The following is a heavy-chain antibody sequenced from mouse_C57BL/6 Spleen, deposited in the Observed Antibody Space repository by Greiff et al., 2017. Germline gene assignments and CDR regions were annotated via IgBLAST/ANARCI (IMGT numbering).Heavy chain of an antibody. CDR2: IHPNSGST. V-gene: IGHV1-64*01. Sequence: QVQLQQPGAELVKPGASVKLSCKASGYTFTSYWMHWVKQRPGQGLEWIGMIHPNSGSTNYNEKFKSKATLTVDKSSSTAYMQLSSLTSEASAVYYCARYDYDRGFGYWGQGTTLTVSS. CDR3: ARYDYDRGFGY. J-gene: IGHJ2*01. D-gene: IGHD2-4*01. CDR1: GYTFTSYW.